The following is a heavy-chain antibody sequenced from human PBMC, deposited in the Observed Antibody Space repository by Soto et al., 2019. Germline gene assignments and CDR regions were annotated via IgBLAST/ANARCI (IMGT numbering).Heavy chain of an antibody. Sequence: ASVKVSCTASGYMFVTYGINWVRQAPGQGLEWMGWISAYNGNTKYAQNLQGRVTMTTDASTSTAYMEMRSLRSDDTAVYYCARDLDGSGSYYTDYWGPGTLVTVSS. V-gene: IGHV1-18*01. CDR2: ISAYNGNT. CDR1: GYMFVTYG. CDR3: ARDLDGSGSYYTDY. D-gene: IGHD3-10*01. J-gene: IGHJ4*02.